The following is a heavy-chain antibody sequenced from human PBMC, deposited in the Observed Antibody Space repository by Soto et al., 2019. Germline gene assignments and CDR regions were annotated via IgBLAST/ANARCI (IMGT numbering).Heavy chain of an antibody. CDR1: GFSLSTARMG. CDR3: ARIQVDWLAKAPVDP. J-gene: IGHJ5*02. CDR2: IFSNDEK. Sequence: QVTLKESGPVLVKPTETLTLTCTDSGFSLSTARMGMSWIRQPPGNALEWLAHIFSNDEKSYSTSLKSRLTISKDTSKSQLVLTMTNMDPVDTATYYCARIQVDWLAKAPVDPWGQGTLVTVSS. D-gene: IGHD3-9*01. V-gene: IGHV2-26*01.